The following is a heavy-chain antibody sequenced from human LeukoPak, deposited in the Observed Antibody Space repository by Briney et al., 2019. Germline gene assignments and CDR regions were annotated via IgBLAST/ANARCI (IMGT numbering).Heavy chain of an antibody. J-gene: IGHJ6*03. CDR1: GFPFSSYG. CDR2: IRYDGSNK. V-gene: IGHV3-30*02. CDR3: AKGGISTIVRGVIGYMDV. D-gene: IGHD3-10*01. Sequence: GGSLRLSCVASGFPFSSYGMNWVRQAPGKGLEWVAYIRYDGSNKYYADSVKGRFTISRDNSKNTLYLQMNSLRAEDTAVYYCAKGGISTIVRGVIGYMDVWGKGTTVTISS.